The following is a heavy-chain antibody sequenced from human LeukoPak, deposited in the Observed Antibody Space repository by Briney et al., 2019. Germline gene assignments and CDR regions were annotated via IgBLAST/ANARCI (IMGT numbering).Heavy chain of an antibody. CDR1: GGTFSSYA. Sequence: GASVKVSCKASGGTFSSYAISWVRQAPGQGLEWMGRIIPILDIANYAQKFQGRVTITADKSTSTAYMELNSLRSEDTAAYYCARCSITIFGLFDYWGRGTLVTVSS. CDR3: ARCSITIFGLFDY. CDR2: IIPILDIA. J-gene: IGHJ4*02. D-gene: IGHD3-10*02. V-gene: IGHV1-69*04.